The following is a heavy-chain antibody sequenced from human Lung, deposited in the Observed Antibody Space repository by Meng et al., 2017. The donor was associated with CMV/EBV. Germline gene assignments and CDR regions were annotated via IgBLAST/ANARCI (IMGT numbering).Heavy chain of an antibody. Sequence: SIGSSNWWSWVRQPPGKGLEWIGEIYHSGSTNYTPSLKSRVTISVDKSKNQFSLKLSSVTAADTAVYYCASEGEYYYDSSGYYGYFDYWGQGTLVTVSS. J-gene: IGHJ4*02. CDR1: SIGSSNW. CDR2: IYHSGST. V-gene: IGHV4-4*02. D-gene: IGHD3-22*01. CDR3: ASEGEYYYDSSGYYGYFDY.